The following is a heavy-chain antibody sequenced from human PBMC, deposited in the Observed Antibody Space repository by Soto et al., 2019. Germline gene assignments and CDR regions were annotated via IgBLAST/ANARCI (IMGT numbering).Heavy chain of an antibody. J-gene: IGHJ4*02. V-gene: IGHV4-39*01. CDR3: ARHVNLLYLDY. CDR2: IYYSGST. Sequence: QLQLQESGPGLVKPSETLSLTCTVSGGSISSSSYYWGWIRQPPGKGLEWIGSIYYSGSTYYNPSLKSRVTISVDTSKNQFSLQLSSVTAADTAVYYCARHVNLLYLDYWGQGTLVTVSS. CDR1: GGSISSSSYY.